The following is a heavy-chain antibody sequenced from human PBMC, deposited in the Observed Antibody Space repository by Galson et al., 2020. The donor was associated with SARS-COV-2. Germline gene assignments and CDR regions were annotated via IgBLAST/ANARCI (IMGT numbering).Heavy chain of an antibody. CDR2: ISGGSTYT. Sequence: GGSLRLSCAASGFAFSSYTLNWVRQAPGKGLEWVSSISGGSTYTYYADSVKGRFTISRDNAKNSLHLQMNSLRAEDTAVYYCARVGDSLAEYFQHWGQGTLVTVSS. J-gene: IGHJ1*01. D-gene: IGHD3-22*01. CDR1: GFAFSSYT. V-gene: IGHV3-21*01. CDR3: ARVGDSLAEYFQH.